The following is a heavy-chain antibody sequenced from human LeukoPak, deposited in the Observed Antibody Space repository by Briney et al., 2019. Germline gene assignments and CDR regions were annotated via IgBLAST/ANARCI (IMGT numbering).Heavy chain of an antibody. D-gene: IGHD3-10*01. CDR1: GFTFSRYW. Sequence: PGGSLRLSCAASGFTFSRYWIHWVRQAPGKGLEWVSSISSSSSYIYYADSVKGRFTISRDNAKNSLYLQMNSLRAEDTAVYYCARGYYGSGSPLVDWGQGTLVTVSS. CDR2: ISSSSSYI. J-gene: IGHJ1*01. CDR3: ARGYYGSGSPLVD. V-gene: IGHV3-21*01.